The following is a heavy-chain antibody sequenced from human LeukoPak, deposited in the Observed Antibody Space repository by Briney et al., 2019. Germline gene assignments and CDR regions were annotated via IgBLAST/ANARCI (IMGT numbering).Heavy chain of an antibody. J-gene: IGHJ4*02. Sequence: PAGRSLRLSCAASGFTFDDYAMHWVRQAPGKGLEWVSGISWNSGSIGYADSVKGRFTISRDNAKNSLYLQMNSLRAEDTALYYCAKDISIYYGSGKHHYFDYWGQGTLVTVSS. CDR1: GFTFDDYA. CDR2: ISWNSGSI. V-gene: IGHV3-9*01. D-gene: IGHD3-10*01. CDR3: AKDISIYYGSGKHHYFDY.